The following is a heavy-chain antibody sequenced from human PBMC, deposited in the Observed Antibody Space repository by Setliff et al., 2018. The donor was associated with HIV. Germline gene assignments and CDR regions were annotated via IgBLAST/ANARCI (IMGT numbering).Heavy chain of an antibody. CDR1: GGSFSAYY. CDR3: ARVYYGDLEY. D-gene: IGHD4-17*01. CDR2: INHSGST. J-gene: IGHJ4*02. V-gene: IGHV4-34*01. Sequence: PSEILSLTCAVYGGSFSAYYWSWIRQPPGKGLEWIGEINHSGSTNYNPSLKSRVTIPIDTYKNQFSLKLSSVTAADTAVYSCARVYYGDLEYWGQGTLVTVSS.